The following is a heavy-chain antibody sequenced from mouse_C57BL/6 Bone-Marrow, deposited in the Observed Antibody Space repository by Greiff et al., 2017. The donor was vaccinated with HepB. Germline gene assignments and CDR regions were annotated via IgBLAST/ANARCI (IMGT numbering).Heavy chain of an antibody. J-gene: IGHJ2*01. Sequence: VQRVESGPGLVKPSQSLFLTCSITGFPITSGYYWIWIRQSPGKPLEWMGYITHSGETYYNPSLQSPISITRETSKNQFFLQLNSVTTEDTSMYYCAGDPLYGSSLYYFDYWGQGTTLTVSS. CDR2: ITHSGET. CDR3: AGDPLYGSSLYYFDY. V-gene: IGHV12-3*01. D-gene: IGHD1-1*01. CDR1: GFPITSGYY.